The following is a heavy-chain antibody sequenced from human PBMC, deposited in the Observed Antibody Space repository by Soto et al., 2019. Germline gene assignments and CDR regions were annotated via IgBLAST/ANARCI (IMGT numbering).Heavy chain of an antibody. D-gene: IGHD1-26*01. Sequence: QLQLQESGPGLVKRSETLSLTCTVSGGSISSSSYYWGWIRQPPGKGLEWIGSIYYSGSTYYNPSLKSRVTISVDTSKKQFSLKLSSVTAADTSVYYCARHPSGSYGGDWYFDLWGRGTLVTVSS. V-gene: IGHV4-39*01. CDR2: IYYSGST. J-gene: IGHJ2*01. CDR1: GGSISSSSYY. CDR3: ARHPSGSYGGDWYFDL.